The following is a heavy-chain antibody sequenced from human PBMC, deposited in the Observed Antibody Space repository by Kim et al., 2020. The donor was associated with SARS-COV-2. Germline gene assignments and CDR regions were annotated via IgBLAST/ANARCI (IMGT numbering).Heavy chain of an antibody. CDR3: ARDSHRLISSWYGY. Sequence: ASVKVSCKASGYTFTSYAMHWVRQAPGQRLEWMGWINAGNGNTKYSQKFQGRVTITRDTSASTAYMELSSLRSEDTAVYYCARDSHRLISSWYGYWGQGTLVTVPS. CDR2: INAGNGNT. V-gene: IGHV1-3*01. D-gene: IGHD6-13*01. J-gene: IGHJ4*02. CDR1: GYTFTSYA.